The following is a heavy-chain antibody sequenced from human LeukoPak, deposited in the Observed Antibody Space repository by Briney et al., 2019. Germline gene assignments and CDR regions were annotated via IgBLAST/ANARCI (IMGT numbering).Heavy chain of an antibody. V-gene: IGHV4-34*01. CDR3: ASPGAARADAPVDY. CDR2: INRSGSA. J-gene: IGHJ4*02. CDR1: SGSLSGYY. D-gene: IGHD6-6*01. Sequence: SETLSLTCAVYSGSLSGYYWSWIRQPPGRGLEWIGEINRSGSANYNPSLKSRVTISVDTSKNQFSLKLSSVTAADTAVYYCASPGAARADAPVDYWGQGTLVTVSS.